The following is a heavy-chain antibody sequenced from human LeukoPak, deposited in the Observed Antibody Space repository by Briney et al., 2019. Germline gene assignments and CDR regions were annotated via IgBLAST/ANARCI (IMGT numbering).Heavy chain of an antibody. CDR3: AKRITFGGVIGPGFDY. CDR1: GITLSNFA. Sequence: GRSLRLSCAASGITLSNFAMSWVRQAPGKGLGWVSSISGSGGSTFYADSVKGRFTISRDNSKNTLFLQMNSLKVEDTAVYYCAKRITFGGVIGPGFDYWGQGTLVTVSS. V-gene: IGHV3-23*01. J-gene: IGHJ4*02. CDR2: ISGSGGST. D-gene: IGHD3-16*02.